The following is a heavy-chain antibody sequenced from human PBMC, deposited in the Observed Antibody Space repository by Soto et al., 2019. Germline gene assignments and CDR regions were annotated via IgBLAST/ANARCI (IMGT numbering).Heavy chain of an antibody. J-gene: IGHJ5*02. CDR1: GFTFSRYS. CDR3: ARDRGYSSSSGISWFDP. Sequence: PGGSLRLSCPASGFTFSRYSINWVRQAPGKVLEWVSYISSSSGTIYYADSVKGRFTISRDNAKNSLYLQMNSLRDEDTSVYYCARDRGYSSSSGISWFDPWGQGTLVTVSS. CDR2: ISSSSGTI. V-gene: IGHV3-48*02. D-gene: IGHD6-6*01.